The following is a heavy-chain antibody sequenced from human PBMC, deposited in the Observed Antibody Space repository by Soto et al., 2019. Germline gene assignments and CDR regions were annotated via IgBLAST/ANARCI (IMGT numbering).Heavy chain of an antibody. V-gene: IGHV4-59*01. D-gene: IGHD4-17*01. CDR2: IYNSGST. CDR1: GGSIGSYY. J-gene: IGHJ4*02. Sequence: PSETLSLTYSVAGGSIGSYYGSWIRQHPGKGLKWLGYIYNSGSTNYNPSLNSRVTISVDTSKNQFSLKLSSVTTADTAVYYCARGDLGDYGGNPRFDYWGKGTLVPVSS. CDR3: ARGDLGDYGGNPRFDY.